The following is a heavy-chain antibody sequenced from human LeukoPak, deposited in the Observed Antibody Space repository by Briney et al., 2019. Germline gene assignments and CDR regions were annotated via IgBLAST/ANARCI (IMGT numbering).Heavy chain of an antibody. D-gene: IGHD6-19*01. Sequence: GGSLRPSCAASGFTFSNYAMSWVRQAPGKGLDWVSTISPSDSSTYYADSVKGRFTISRDNSKDTPYLQMNSLRAEDTAVYYCAKRGSGEDYWGQGTLVTVSS. J-gene: IGHJ4*02. CDR1: GFTFSNYA. V-gene: IGHV3-23*01. CDR3: AKRGSGEDY. CDR2: ISPSDSST.